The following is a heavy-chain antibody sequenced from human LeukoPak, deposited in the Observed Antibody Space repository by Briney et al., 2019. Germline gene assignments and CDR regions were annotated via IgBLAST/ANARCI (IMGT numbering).Heavy chain of an antibody. J-gene: IGHJ4*02. D-gene: IGHD4-23*01. CDR2: ISAYNGNT. CDR3: ARVNKYGGDSPFDY. V-gene: IGHV1-18*01. Sequence: ASVKVSCKASGYTFTSYGISWVRQAPGQGLEWMGWISAYNGNTNYAQKLQGRVTMTTDTSPSTAYMELRSLRSDDTAVYYCARVNKYGGDSPFDYWGQGTLVTVSS. CDR1: GYTFTSYG.